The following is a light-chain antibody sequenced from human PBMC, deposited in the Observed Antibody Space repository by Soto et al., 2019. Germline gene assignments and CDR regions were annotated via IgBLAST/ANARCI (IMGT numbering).Light chain of an antibody. J-gene: IGLJ1*01. CDR1: SSNIGAGYD. CDR3: QSYDSTPSASYV. CDR2: GNI. V-gene: IGLV1-40*01. Sequence: QSVLTQPPAVSGAPGQRVTISCTGSSSNIGAGYDVHWYQQRPGTAPKLLIFGNINRPSGVPDRFSGSKSGTSASLAITGLQAEDEGDYQCQSYDSTPSASYVLGPGTKVTV.